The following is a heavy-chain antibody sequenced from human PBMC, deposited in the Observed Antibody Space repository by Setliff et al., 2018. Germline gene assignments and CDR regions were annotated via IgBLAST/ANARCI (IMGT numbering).Heavy chain of an antibody. CDR3: ARAAKYDSSGYYGFWFDP. D-gene: IGHD3-22*01. V-gene: IGHV4-39*07. Sequence: SETLSLTCTVSGGSITSSSYYWGWLRQPPGKGPQWIGSIYYGGSTYYSPSLKSRAAFSIDTSKNQFSLRLSSVTAADTAVYYCARAAKYDSSGYYGFWFDPWGQGNLVTVSS. J-gene: IGHJ5*02. CDR2: IYYGGST. CDR1: GGSITSSSYY.